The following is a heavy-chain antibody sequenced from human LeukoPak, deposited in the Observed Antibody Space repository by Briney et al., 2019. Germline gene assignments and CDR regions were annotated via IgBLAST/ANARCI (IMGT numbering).Heavy chain of an antibody. D-gene: IGHD2-15*01. J-gene: IGHJ4*02. CDR1: GYTLTELS. CDR2: FDPEDGET. V-gene: IGHV1-24*01. CDR3: ARGPRGKYCSGGSCYPHFDY. Sequence: ASVKVSCKVSGYTLTELSMHWVRQAPGKGLEWMGGFDPEDGETIYAQKFQGRVTMTEDTSTDTAYMELSSLRSEDTAVYYCARGPRGKYCSGGSCYPHFDYWGQGTLVTVSS.